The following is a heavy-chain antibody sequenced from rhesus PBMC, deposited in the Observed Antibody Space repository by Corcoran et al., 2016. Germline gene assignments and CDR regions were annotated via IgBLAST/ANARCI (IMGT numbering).Heavy chain of an antibody. CDR1: GFTFSSYD. Sequence: EVQLVESGGGLVQPGGSLRLSCAASGFTFSSYDMSWVRKAPGKGLEGYSYISYTGKTIYDADSGEGQFTISRDNAKNSRSLQMSSLRAEDTAVYYCTRLLDSDYWGQGVLVTVSS. V-gene: IGHV3-136*01. D-gene: IGHD2-2*01. CDR3: TRLLDSDY. J-gene: IGHJ4*01. CDR2: ISYTGKTI.